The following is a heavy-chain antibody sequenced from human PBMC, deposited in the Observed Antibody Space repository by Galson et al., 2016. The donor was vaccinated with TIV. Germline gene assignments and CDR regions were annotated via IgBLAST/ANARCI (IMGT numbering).Heavy chain of an antibody. CDR1: GLSVSINY. CDR3: ARDRVVDATYYYYYYGMDV. D-gene: IGHD2-15*01. CDR2: ISDGGNT. Sequence: SLRLSCAVSGLSVSINYMTWIRQAPGKGLEWVSLISDGGNTYYAASVKGRFTISRDNSKNTLDLQMNSLRVEDTAVYYCARDRVVDATYYYYYYGMDVWGQGTAVTVSS. V-gene: IGHV3-66*02. J-gene: IGHJ6*02.